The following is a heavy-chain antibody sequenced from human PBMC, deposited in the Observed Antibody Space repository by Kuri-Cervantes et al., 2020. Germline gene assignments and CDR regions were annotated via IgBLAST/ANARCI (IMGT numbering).Heavy chain of an antibody. V-gene: IGHV4-38-2*01. D-gene: IGHD3-22*01. J-gene: IGHJ4*02. CDR1: GYSISSGYY. Sequence: SETLSLTCAVSGYSISSGYYWGWIRQPPGKGLEWIGRIYSSGSTNYNPSLKSRVTISVDKSKNQFSLKLSSVTAADTAVYYCARPDYDSSGYYLLFDYWGQGTLVTVSS. CDR2: IYSSGST. CDR3: ARPDYDSSGYYLLFDY.